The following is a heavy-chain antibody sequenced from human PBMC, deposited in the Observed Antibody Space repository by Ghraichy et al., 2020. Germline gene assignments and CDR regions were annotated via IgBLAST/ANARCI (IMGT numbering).Heavy chain of an antibody. Sequence: NLSLTCTVSGGSISSSSYYWAWIRQPPGKGLELIGSIYYTGSTYYNPSRKSRVTISVDRSKNQFSLKVSSVTAADTAVYYCARPQSDYNYAIDVWGQGTTVSVYS. CDR2: IYYTGST. V-gene: IGHV4-39*01. CDR1: GGSISSSSYY. CDR3: ARPQSDYNYAIDV. J-gene: IGHJ6*02.